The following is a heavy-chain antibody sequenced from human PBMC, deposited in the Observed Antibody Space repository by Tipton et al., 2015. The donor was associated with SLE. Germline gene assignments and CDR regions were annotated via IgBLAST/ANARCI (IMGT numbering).Heavy chain of an antibody. Sequence: TLSLTCAVSGGSISSSNWWTWVRQPPGKGLEWIGEIYHSGSTNYNPSLKSRVTISDDTSKNQFSLKLSSVTAADTAIYYCARFIVSRGGIYWGQGTLVTVSS. J-gene: IGHJ4*02. CDR2: IYHSGST. CDR3: ARFIVSRGGIY. V-gene: IGHV4-4*02. CDR1: GGSISSSNW. D-gene: IGHD6-6*01.